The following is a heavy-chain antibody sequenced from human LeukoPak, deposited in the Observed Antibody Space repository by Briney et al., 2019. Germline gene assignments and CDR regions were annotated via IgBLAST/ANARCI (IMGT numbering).Heavy chain of an antibody. J-gene: IGHJ4*02. V-gene: IGHV3-21*01. CDR3: ARLRDTVTSASDY. Sequence: GGSLRLSCAASGFTLNSYSMTRVRQAPGKGLEWVSTISSSGGCIYYADSVKGRFTISRDTAKNSLYLQMNSLRVEDTAVYSCARLRDTVTSASDYWGQGTLVTVSS. CDR2: ISSSGGCI. CDR1: GFTLNSYS. D-gene: IGHD4-17*01.